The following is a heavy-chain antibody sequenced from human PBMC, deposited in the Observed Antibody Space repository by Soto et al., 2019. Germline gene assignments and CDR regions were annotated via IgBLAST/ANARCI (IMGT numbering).Heavy chain of an antibody. J-gene: IGHJ4*02. CDR2: IDYSGST. V-gene: IGHV4-59*01. D-gene: IGHD6-19*01. CDR3: ARDPRRETGYSSGWYYFDY. Sequence: SETLSLTCTVSGVSIGSYYWSWIRQPPGKGLEWIGYIDYSGSTNYNPSLKSRLTISVDTSKNQFSLRLNSVTAADTAVYYCARDPRRETGYSSGWYYFDYWGQGTLVTVSS. CDR1: GVSIGSYY.